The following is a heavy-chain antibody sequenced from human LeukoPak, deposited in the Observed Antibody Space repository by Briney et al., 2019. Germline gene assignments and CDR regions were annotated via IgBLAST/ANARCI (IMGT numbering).Heavy chain of an antibody. CDR1: GGTFSSYA. CDR2: IIPIFGTA. CDR3: ARDYSEQLVLSY. J-gene: IGHJ4*02. Sequence: SVKVSWKASGGTFSSYAISWVRQAPEQGLEWMGGIIPIFGTANYAQKFQGRVTITADKSTSTAYMELSSLRSEDTAVYYCARDYSEQLVLSYWGQGTLVTVSS. D-gene: IGHD6-13*01. V-gene: IGHV1-69*06.